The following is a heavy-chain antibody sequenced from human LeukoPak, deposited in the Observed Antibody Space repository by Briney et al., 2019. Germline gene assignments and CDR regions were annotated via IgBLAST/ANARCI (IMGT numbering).Heavy chain of an antibody. J-gene: IGHJ6*02. V-gene: IGHV3-7*01. CDR2: MKQDGSEK. CDR3: ARDRYFYDSSGYLNYYGMDV. Sequence: GSLRLSCAASGFTFSSYWMSWVRQAPGKGMEWVANMKQDGSEKYYVDSVKGRFTISRDNAKNSLYLQMNSLRAEDTAVYYCARDRYFYDSSGYLNYYGMDVWGQGTTVTVSS. CDR1: GFTFSSYW. D-gene: IGHD3-22*01.